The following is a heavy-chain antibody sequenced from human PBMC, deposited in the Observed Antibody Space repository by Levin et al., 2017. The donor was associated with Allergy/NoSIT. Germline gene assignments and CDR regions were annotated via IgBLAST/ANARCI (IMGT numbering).Heavy chain of an antibody. CDR2: ISWNSGSI. V-gene: IGHV3-9*01. CDR3: ARDNIGLPEAVDI. CDR1: GFTFDDYA. Sequence: PGGSLRLSCAASGFTFDDYAMHWVRQAPGKGLEWVSGISWNSGSIGYADSVKGLFTLSRDNAKNSLYLQMNSLRNEDTALYYCARDNIGLPEAVDIGGQGKRGIV. J-gene: IGHJ3*02. D-gene: IGHD3-10*01.